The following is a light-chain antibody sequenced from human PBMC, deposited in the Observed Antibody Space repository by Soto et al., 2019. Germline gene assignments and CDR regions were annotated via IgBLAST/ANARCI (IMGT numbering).Light chain of an antibody. CDR1: SSDFGDYHY. Sequence: QSVLTQPPSASGSPGQSVTISCTGSSSDFGDYHYVSWYQHHPGKAPRLMISEVNIRPSGVSNRFSGSKSGNTASLTISGVQAEDEADYYCNSYTSTGTLVFGGGTQLTVL. V-gene: IGLV2-14*01. CDR3: NSYTSTGTLV. J-gene: IGLJ2*01. CDR2: EVN.